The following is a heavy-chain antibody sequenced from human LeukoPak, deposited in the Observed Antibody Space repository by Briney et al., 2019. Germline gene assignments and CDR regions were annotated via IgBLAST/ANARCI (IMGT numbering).Heavy chain of an antibody. V-gene: IGHV1-69*05. CDR3: ARDTWFRRDSYGLFDY. CDR1: GGTFSSYA. D-gene: IGHD5-18*01. CDR2: IIPIFGTA. Sequence: ASVKVSCKPSGGTFSSYAISWVRQAPGQGLEWMGGIIPIFGTANYAQKCKGRVTLTTDESTSTAYMELSSLRSEDTAVYYCARDTWFRRDSYGLFDYWGQGTLVTVSS. J-gene: IGHJ4*02.